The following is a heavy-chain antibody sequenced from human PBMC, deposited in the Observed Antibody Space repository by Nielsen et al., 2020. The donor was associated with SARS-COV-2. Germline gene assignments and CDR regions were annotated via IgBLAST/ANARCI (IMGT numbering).Heavy chain of an antibody. Sequence: ASVKVSCKVSGYSLTEISMHWVRQAPGKGLEWMGRFDPEDGEIIYAQKFEGRVTMTEDTSTDTVYMELSSLRSEDTAVYYCARDRSKRLRYNWNYEYYGMDVWGQGTTVTVSS. CDR2: FDPEDGEI. CDR3: ARDRSKRLRYNWNYEYYGMDV. D-gene: IGHD1-20*01. J-gene: IGHJ6*02. V-gene: IGHV1-24*01. CDR1: GYSLTEIS.